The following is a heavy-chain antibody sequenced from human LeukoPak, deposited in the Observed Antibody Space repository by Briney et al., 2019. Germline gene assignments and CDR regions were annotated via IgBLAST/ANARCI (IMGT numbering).Heavy chain of an antibody. V-gene: IGHV3-23*01. CDR1: GFTFSNCA. J-gene: IGHJ4*02. CDR2: SSGSGGST. D-gene: IGHD6-6*01. Sequence: GGSLRLSSAASGFTFSNCAMSWVRQAPGKGLEWVSASSGSGGSTYYAGSVRGRFTISRDNSKNTLSLQMNSLRADDTAIYYCAKGTYSSSPRDYWGQGTLVTVS. CDR3: AKGTYSSSPRDY.